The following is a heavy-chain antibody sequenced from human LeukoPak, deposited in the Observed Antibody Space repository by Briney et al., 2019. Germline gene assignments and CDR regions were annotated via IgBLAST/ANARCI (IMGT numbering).Heavy chain of an antibody. V-gene: IGHV4-30-2*01. Sequence: PSETLSLTCTVSGGSISSGGYYWSWIRQPPGKGLEWIGYIYHSGSTYYNPSLKSRVTISVDRSKNQFSLKLSSVTAADTAVYYCARRPAHSSSWFYFDYWGQGTLVTVSS. J-gene: IGHJ4*02. D-gene: IGHD6-13*01. CDR2: IYHSGST. CDR3: ARRPAHSSSWFYFDY. CDR1: GGSISSGGYY.